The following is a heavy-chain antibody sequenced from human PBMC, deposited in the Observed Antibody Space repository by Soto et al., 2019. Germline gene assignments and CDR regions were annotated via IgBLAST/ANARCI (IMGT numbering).Heavy chain of an antibody. CDR3: ARDLSGCSSTSCYSAFDI. CDR1: GGTFSSYA. CDR2: IIPIFGTA. Sequence: SVKVSCKASGGTFSSYAISWVRQAPGQGLEWMGGIIPIFGTANYAQKFQGRVTITADESTSTAYMELSSLRSEDTAVYCCARDLSGCSSTSCYSAFDIWGQGTMVTVSS. D-gene: IGHD2-2*02. V-gene: IGHV1-69*13. J-gene: IGHJ3*02.